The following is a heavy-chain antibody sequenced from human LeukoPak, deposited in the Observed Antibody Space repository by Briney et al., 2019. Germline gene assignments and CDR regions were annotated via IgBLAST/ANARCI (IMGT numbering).Heavy chain of an antibody. CDR2: INPSGSST. CDR3: ARDNSVGDIAWWFDP. V-gene: IGHV1-46*01. D-gene: IGHD3-16*02. J-gene: IGHJ5*02. CDR1: GYSFTSHY. Sequence: ASVKVSCKASGYSFTSHYMHWVRQAPGQGLEWMGLINPSGSSTLYAQKFQGRVTMTRDMSTTTDYMELSSLRSEDAAVYYCARDNSVGDIAWWFDPWGQGTLVTVSS.